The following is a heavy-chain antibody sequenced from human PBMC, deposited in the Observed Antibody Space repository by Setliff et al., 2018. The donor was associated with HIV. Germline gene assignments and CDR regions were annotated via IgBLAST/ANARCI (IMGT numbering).Heavy chain of an antibody. V-gene: IGHV4-4*09. CDR3: ARGLSFYDPGGFDY. CDR1: GGSISSYY. CDR2: IYTSGST. J-gene: IGHJ4*02. D-gene: IGHD3-22*01. Sequence: PSETLSLTCTVSGGSISSYYWSWIRQPPGKGLEWIGYIYTSGSTNYNPSLKSRVTISVDTSKNQFSLKLSSVTAADTAVYYCARGLSFYDPGGFDYWGQGTLVTVSA.